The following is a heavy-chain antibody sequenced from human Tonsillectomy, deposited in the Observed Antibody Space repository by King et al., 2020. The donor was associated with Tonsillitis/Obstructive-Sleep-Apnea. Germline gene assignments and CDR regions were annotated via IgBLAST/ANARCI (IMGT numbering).Heavy chain of an antibody. CDR1: GGSFSGYY. D-gene: IGHD2-2*01. CDR3: ACHILVVPAAIGWFDP. Sequence: VQLQQWGAGLLKPSETLSLTCAVYGGSFSGYYWSWIRQPPGKGLEWIGEINHSGSTNYNPSLKSRVTISVDTSKNQFSLKLSSVTAADTAVYYCACHILVVPAAIGWFDPWGQGTLVTVSS. V-gene: IGHV4-34*01. CDR2: INHSGST. J-gene: IGHJ5*02.